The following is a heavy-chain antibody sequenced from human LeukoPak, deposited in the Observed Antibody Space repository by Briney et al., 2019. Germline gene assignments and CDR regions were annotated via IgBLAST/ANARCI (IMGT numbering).Heavy chain of an antibody. Sequence: GGSLRLSCAASGFTFDDYDMNWIRLAPWKGLEWVSGLNWNGGSTGYADSVKGRFTISRDNAKNSLYLQMNSLRAEDTALYYCARGGVSRAAFDRWGQGTMVTVSS. V-gene: IGHV3-20*04. CDR3: ARGGVSRAAFDR. J-gene: IGHJ3*01. CDR1: GFTFDDYD. D-gene: IGHD3-16*01. CDR2: LNWNGGST.